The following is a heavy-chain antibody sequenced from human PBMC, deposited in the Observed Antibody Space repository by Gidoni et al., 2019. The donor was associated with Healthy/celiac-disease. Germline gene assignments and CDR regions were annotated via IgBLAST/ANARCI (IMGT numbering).Heavy chain of an antibody. CDR1: GFTVSSNY. J-gene: IGHJ4*02. CDR3: ARDQGSGWYEWYFDY. Sequence: EVQLVESGGGLVQPGGSLRLSCAASGFTVSSNYMSWVRQAPGKGLEWVSVIYSGGSTYYADSVKGRFTISRDNSKNTLYLQMNSLRAEDTAVYYCARDQGSGWYEWYFDYWGQGTLVTVSS. V-gene: IGHV3-66*01. CDR2: IYSGGST. D-gene: IGHD6-19*01.